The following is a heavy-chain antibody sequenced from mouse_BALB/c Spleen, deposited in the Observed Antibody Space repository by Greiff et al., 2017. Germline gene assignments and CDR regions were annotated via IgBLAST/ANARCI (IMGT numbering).Heavy chain of an antibody. J-gene: IGHJ3*01. CDR1: GYTFTSYW. V-gene: IGHV1-5*01. D-gene: IGHD1-2*01. CDR3: TKDYGYGAWFAY. CDR2: IYPGNSDT. Sequence: EVQLQQSGTVLARPGASVKMSCKASGYTFTSYWMHWVKQRPGQGLEWIGAIYPGNSDTSYNQKFKGKAKLTAVTSTTTAYLELSSLTNDDSAVDYCTKDYGYGAWFAYWGQGTLVTVSA.